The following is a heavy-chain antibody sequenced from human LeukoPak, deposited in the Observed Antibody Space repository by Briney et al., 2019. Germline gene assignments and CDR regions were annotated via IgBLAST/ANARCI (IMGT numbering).Heavy chain of an antibody. Sequence: ASVKVSCKASGYIFTSYYMHWVRQAPGQGLEWMGIINPSGGSTSYAQKFQGRVTMTRDMSTSTVYMGLSSLRSEDTAVYYCARARVGYHAFDIWGQGTMVTVSS. J-gene: IGHJ3*02. CDR1: GYIFTSYY. V-gene: IGHV1-46*01. D-gene: IGHD2-8*01. CDR3: ARARVGYHAFDI. CDR2: INPSGGST.